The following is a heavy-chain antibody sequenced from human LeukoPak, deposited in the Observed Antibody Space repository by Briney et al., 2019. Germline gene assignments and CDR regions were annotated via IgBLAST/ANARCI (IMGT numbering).Heavy chain of an antibody. CDR3: ARGRGVVARYYYYGMDV. V-gene: IGHV3-13*01. J-gene: IGHJ6*02. CDR1: GFTFSSYD. Sequence: PGGSLRLSCAASGFTFSSYDMHWVRQATGKGLEGVSAIGTAGDTYYPGSVKGRFTISRENAKNSLYLQMNSLRAGDTAVYYCARGRGVVARYYYYGMDVWGQGTTVTVSS. CDR2: IGTAGDT. D-gene: IGHD3-10*01.